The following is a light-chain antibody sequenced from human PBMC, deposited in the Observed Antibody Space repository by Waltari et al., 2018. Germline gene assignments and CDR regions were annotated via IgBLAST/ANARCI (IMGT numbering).Light chain of an antibody. J-gene: IGKJ2*01. CDR3: QQYNTYPYT. Sequence: DIQMTQAPSSLSASVGDTVTITCRASQAISNKLAWVQQKPGKGPKSLIYGAFILQSGVPSRFSGSGSATDFTLTLSRLQPEDFATYYCQQYNTYPYTFGQGTNLEI. CDR2: GAF. CDR1: QAISNK. V-gene: IGKV1-16*01.